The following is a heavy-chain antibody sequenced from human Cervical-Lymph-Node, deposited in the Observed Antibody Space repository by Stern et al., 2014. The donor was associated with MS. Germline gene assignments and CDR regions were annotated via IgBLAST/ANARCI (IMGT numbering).Heavy chain of an antibody. CDR2: ILYDGSKK. Sequence: VQLVESGGGVVQPGGSLRLSCVASGFTFTTYGMHWVRQAPGKGLAWVAGILYDGSKKYYADSVKGRFTISRDNSKNTLYLQMSSLRAEDTAVYYCAKDRKTYYYGSGSYYNSYYFDYWGQGTLVTVSS. D-gene: IGHD3-10*01. CDR3: AKDRKTYYYGSGSYYNSYYFDY. J-gene: IGHJ4*02. V-gene: IGHV3-30*18. CDR1: GFTFTTYG.